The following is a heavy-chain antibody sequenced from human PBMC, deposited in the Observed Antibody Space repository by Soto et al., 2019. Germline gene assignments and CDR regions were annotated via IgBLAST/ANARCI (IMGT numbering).Heavy chain of an antibody. CDR2: IIPIFGTA. CDR3: ARDKNRYSSGWSAFDY. D-gene: IGHD6-19*01. CDR1: GGTFSSYA. V-gene: IGHV1-69*13. Sequence: SVKVSCKASGGTFSSYAISWVRQAPGQGLEWMGGIIPIFGTANYAQKFQGRVTITADESTSTAYMELSSLRSEDTAVYYCARDKNRYSSGWSAFDYWGQGTLVTVSS. J-gene: IGHJ4*02.